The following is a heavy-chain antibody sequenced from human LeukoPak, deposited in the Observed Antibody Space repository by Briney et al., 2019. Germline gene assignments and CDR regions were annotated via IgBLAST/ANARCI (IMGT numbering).Heavy chain of an antibody. CDR3: ARVRHSDHGDYAAQDAFDI. V-gene: IGHV3-21*01. CDR2: ISSSSSYI. CDR1: GFTFSSYS. D-gene: IGHD4-17*01. Sequence: GGSLRLSCAASGFTFSSYSMNWVRQAPGKGLEWGSSISSSSSYIYYADSVKGRFTISRDNAKNSLYLQMNSLRAEDTAVYYCARVRHSDHGDYAAQDAFDIWGQGTMVTVSS. J-gene: IGHJ3*02.